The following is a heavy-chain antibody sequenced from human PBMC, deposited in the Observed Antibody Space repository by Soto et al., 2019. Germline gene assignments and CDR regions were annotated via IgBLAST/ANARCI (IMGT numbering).Heavy chain of an antibody. Sequence: QVQLVQSGAEVKKPGSSVKVSCTASGVTFSSYTISWVRQAPGQGLEWIGRIIPILGIANYAHKFQGRVTITADKSTTTAYKELSSLSSDATAVYYCARDPVPGWGACDNWGQGTMVTVSS. D-gene: IGHD6-19*01. CDR1: GVTFSSYT. J-gene: IGHJ3*02. CDR3: ARDPVPGWGACDN. CDR2: IIPILGIA. V-gene: IGHV1-69*08.